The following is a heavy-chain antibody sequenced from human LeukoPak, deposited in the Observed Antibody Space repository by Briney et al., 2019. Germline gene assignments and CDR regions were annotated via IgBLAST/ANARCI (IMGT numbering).Heavy chain of an antibody. CDR1: GYSFTGNY. CDR3: ARVGYCSRGVCYNYDY. J-gene: IGHJ4*02. D-gene: IGHD2-8*01. CDR2: INPNTGGI. V-gene: IGHV1-2*02. Sequence: ASVKVSCKASGYSFTGNYMHWVRQAPGQGFEWMGWINPNTGGINYAQKFKGRVLMTRDTSISTAYLELSSLKSDDTAVYYCARVGYCSRGVCYNYDYWGQGTQVTVSS.